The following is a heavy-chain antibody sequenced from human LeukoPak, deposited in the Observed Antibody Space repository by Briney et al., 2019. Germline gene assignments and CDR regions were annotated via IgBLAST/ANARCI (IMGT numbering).Heavy chain of an antibody. Sequence: GGSLRLSCAASGFTFSSYAMNWVRQAPGKGLEWVSAISDSGGYTYYADSVKGRFTISRDNSKNTLYLQMNSLRAEDTAVYYCAKRGYSYGQFDYWGQGTLVTVSS. D-gene: IGHD5-18*01. J-gene: IGHJ4*02. CDR1: GFTFSSYA. CDR3: AKRGYSYGQFDY. CDR2: ISDSGGYT. V-gene: IGHV3-23*01.